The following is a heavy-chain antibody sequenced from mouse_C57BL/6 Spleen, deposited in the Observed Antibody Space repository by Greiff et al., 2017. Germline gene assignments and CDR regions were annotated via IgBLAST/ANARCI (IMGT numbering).Heavy chain of an antibody. CDR2: ISSGGSYT. CDR1: GFTFSSYG. J-gene: IGHJ4*01. Sequence: EVKVVESGGDLVKPGGSLKLSCAASGFTFSSYGMSWVRQTPDKRLEWVATISSGGSYTYYPDSVKGRFTISRDNANNTLYLQMSSLKSEDTAMYYCARHDYDRSMAMDYWGQGTSVTVSS. D-gene: IGHD2-4*01. CDR3: ARHDYDRSMAMDY. V-gene: IGHV5-6*01.